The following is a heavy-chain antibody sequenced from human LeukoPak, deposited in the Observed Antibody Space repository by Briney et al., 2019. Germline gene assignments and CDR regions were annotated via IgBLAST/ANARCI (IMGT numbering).Heavy chain of an antibody. D-gene: IGHD1-1*01. CDR3: ARQRKNDDY. J-gene: IGHJ4*02. CDR1: GGSISSSSYY. Sequence: SETLSLTCTVSGGSISSSSYYWGWIRQPPWKGLEWIGSIYYSGSTYYNPSLKSRVTISVDTSKNQFSLKLSSVTAADTAVYYCARQRKNDDYWGQGTLVTVSS. CDR2: IYYSGST. V-gene: IGHV4-39*07.